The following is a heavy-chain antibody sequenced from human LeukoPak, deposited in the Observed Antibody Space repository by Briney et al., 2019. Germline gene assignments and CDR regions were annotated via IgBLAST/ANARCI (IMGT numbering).Heavy chain of an antibody. D-gene: IGHD4-17*01. CDR1: GFTLSSYG. CDR2: ISYDGSNK. Sequence: PGRSLRLSCAASGFTLSSYGMHWVRQAPGKGLEWVAVISYDGSNKYYADSVKGRFTISRDNSKNTLYLQMNSLRAEDTAVYYCAKDRASGDYGYWGQGTLVTVSS. V-gene: IGHV3-30*18. CDR3: AKDRASGDYGY. J-gene: IGHJ4*02.